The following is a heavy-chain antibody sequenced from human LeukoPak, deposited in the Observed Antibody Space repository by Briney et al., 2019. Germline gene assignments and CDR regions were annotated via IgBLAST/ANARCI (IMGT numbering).Heavy chain of an antibody. CDR2: IKQDESEK. Sequence: GGSLRLSCSASGFTFSNYWMSWVRQAPGKGLEWVANIKQDESEKYYVDSVKGRFTISRDNAKSSPYLQMNSLRAEDTAVYYCARALDSSSSRYQAFEEWGQGTLVTVSS. CDR3: ARALDSSSSRYQAFEE. J-gene: IGHJ4*02. V-gene: IGHV3-7*01. CDR1: GFTFSNYW. D-gene: IGHD2-2*01.